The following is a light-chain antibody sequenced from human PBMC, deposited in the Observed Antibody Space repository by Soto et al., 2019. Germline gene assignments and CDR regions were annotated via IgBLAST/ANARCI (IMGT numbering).Light chain of an antibody. CDR3: AAWDDNLSGLYV. V-gene: IGLV1-47*01. Sequence: QSALPQSPSASGTPGQRVTISCSGSASTIGRNYVYWYQQLPGTAPKLLIYRNSQRPSGVPDRFSGSKSGTSASLAISGLRSEDEADYYCAAWDDNLSGLYVFGAGTKVTVL. CDR2: RNS. J-gene: IGLJ1*01. CDR1: ASTIGRNY.